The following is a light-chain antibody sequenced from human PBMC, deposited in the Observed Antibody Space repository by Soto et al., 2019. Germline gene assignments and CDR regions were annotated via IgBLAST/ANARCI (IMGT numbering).Light chain of an antibody. CDR1: QSVSRY. Sequence: EIVLTQSPVTLSLSPGERPILSCRASQSVSRYLAWYQQKPGQAPRLLIYDASNRAAGIPARFSGSGSGTDFTLTISSLEPEDFAGYYCQQRSNWHITFGQGRRLEI. CDR2: DAS. J-gene: IGKJ5*01. V-gene: IGKV3-11*01. CDR3: QQRSNWHIT.